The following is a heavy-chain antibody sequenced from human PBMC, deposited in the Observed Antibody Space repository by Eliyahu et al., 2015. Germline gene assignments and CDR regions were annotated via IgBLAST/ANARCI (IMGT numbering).Heavy chain of an antibody. V-gene: IGHV3-23*01. J-gene: IGHJ4*02. CDR3: VKDFESRGWHY. Sequence: EVQLLESGGGLVQPGGSLXLXCAXXGLNFSNYAMSWARQGPGKGLEWVSAISDSGTSTYYADSVKGRFTISRDNSKNTLYLQMNSLRVEDTAVYYCVKDFESRGWHYWGRGSLVTVSS. CDR2: ISDSGTST. D-gene: IGHD3-22*01. CDR1: GLNFSNYA.